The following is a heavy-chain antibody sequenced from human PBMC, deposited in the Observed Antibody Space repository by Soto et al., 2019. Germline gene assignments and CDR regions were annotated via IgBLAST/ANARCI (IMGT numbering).Heavy chain of an antibody. D-gene: IGHD3-10*01. CDR1: GGSISSYY. CDR3: ARVRGGAFDF. V-gene: IGHV4-59*01. J-gene: IGHJ3*01. Sequence: SETLSLTCTVSGGSISSYYWSWIRQPPGKGLEWIGYIYYSGSTKYNPSLKSRVTISVDTSKNRFSLRLSSVTAADTAVYYCARVRGGAFDFWGQGTMVTVSS. CDR2: IYYSGST.